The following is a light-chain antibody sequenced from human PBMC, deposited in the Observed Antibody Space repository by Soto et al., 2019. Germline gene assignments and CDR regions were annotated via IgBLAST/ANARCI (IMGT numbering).Light chain of an antibody. V-gene: IGKV3-15*01. CDR2: GAS. CDR3: QKYNNWPPHT. CDR1: QSVSSN. J-gene: IGKJ2*01. Sequence: EIVMTQSPATLSVSPGERATLSCRASQSVSSNLAWYQQKPGQAPRLLIYGASTRATGIPARFSGSGSGTEFTLTISRLQSEDFAVYYCQKYNNWPPHTFGQGTKVDIK.